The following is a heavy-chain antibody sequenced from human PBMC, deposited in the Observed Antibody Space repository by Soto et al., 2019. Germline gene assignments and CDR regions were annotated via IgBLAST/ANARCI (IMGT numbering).Heavy chain of an antibody. CDR3: VSSPPGEVWVDVXDY. Sequence: PSETLSLTCTVSRAYSSNYYWSWIRQPPGKGPEWIGYVYHSGATRYNPSLEGRVSISLDTSKSQFSLKVHSVTATDTAMYYCVSSPPGEVWVDVXDYWSQGILVTVS. CDR2: VYHSGAT. CDR1: RAYSSNYY. D-gene: IGHD3-16*01. J-gene: IGHJ4*02. V-gene: IGHV4-59*01.